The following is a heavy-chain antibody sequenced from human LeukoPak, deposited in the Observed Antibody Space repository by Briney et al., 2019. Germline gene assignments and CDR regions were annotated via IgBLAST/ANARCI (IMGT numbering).Heavy chain of an antibody. V-gene: IGHV3-23*01. CDR1: GITFTSYG. D-gene: IGHD3-22*01. Sequence: HTGGSLRLSCAASGITFTSYGMSWVRQAPGKGLEWVSAISGSGTSKYSADSVKGRFTISRDNSKNTLYLQMNSLRAEDTAVYYCAKGYYSDSTGCPYGGAFDIWGQGTMVTVSS. CDR3: AKGYYSDSTGCPYGGAFDI. CDR2: ISGSGTSK. J-gene: IGHJ3*02.